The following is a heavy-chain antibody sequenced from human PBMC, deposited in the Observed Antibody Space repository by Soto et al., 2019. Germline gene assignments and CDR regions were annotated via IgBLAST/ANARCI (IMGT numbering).Heavy chain of an antibody. J-gene: IGHJ5*02. CDR2: INHSGST. Sequence: PSETLSLTCAVYGGSFSGYYWSWIRQPPGKGLEWIGEINHSGSTNYNPSLKSRVTISVDRSKNQFSLKLSSVTAADTAVYYCARGVVGATTHWFDPWGQGTLVTVSS. CDR3: ARGVVGATTHWFDP. V-gene: IGHV4-34*01. CDR1: GGSFSGYY. D-gene: IGHD1-26*01.